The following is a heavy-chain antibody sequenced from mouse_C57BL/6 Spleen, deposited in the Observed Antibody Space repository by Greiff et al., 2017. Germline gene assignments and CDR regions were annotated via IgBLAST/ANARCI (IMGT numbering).Heavy chain of an antibody. J-gene: IGHJ3*01. D-gene: IGHD2-3*01. Sequence: VQLQQSGPELVKPGASVKISCKASGYAFSSYWMNWVQQRPGKGLEWIGRIYPGDGDTNYNGKFKGKATLTADKSSSTAYMQLSSLTSEDSAVYFCVYDGYTEGFAYWGQGTLVTVSA. CDR3: VYDGYTEGFAY. CDR1: GYAFSSYW. V-gene: IGHV1-82*01. CDR2: IYPGDGDT.